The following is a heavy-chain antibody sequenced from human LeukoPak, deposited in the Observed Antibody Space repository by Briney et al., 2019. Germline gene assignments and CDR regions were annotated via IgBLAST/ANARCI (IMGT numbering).Heavy chain of an antibody. V-gene: IGHV4-34*01. CDR3: ASLGGLPFDP. CDR1: GGSFSGYY. J-gene: IGHJ5*02. Sequence: SETLSLTCAVYGGSFSGYYWSWIRQPPGKGLEWIGEINHSGSTNYNPSLKGRVTISVDTSKNQFSLKLSSVTAADTAVYYCASLGGLPFDPWGQGTLVTVSS. D-gene: IGHD5-12*01. CDR2: INHSGST.